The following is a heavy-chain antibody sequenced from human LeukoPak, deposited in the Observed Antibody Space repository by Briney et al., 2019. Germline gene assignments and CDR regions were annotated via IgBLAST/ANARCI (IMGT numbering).Heavy chain of an antibody. V-gene: IGHV4-61*02. CDR1: GGSISSGSYY. D-gene: IGHD3-22*01. Sequence: SQTLSLTCTVSGGSISSGSYYWSWLRQPAGTGLEWIGRIYTSGSTNYNPSLKSRVTISVDTSKNQFSLKLSSVTAADTAVYYCATHDKTSSGYYGYWGQGTLVTVSS. CDR2: IYTSGST. J-gene: IGHJ4*02. CDR3: ATHDKTSSGYYGY.